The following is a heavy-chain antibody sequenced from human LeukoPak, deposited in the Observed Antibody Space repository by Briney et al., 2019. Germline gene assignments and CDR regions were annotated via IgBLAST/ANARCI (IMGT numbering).Heavy chain of an antibody. CDR3: ARAPNWFDP. V-gene: IGHV1-8*02. CDR2: MNPNSGNT. J-gene: IGHJ5*02. Sequence: ASVKVSCKASGGTFSSYAINWVRQATGQGLEWMGWMNPNSGNTGYAQKFQGRVTMTRNTSISTAYMELSSLRSEDTAVYHCARAPNWFDPWGQGTLVTVSS. CDR1: GGTFSSYA.